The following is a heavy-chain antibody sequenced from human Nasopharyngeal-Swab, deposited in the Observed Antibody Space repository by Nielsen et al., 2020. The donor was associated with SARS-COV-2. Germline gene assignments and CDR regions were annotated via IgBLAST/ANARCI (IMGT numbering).Heavy chain of an antibody. D-gene: IGHD2-2*01. V-gene: IGHV4-59*08. J-gene: IGHJ4*02. CDR2: ISYSGST. Sequence: SETLSLTCTVSGGSISSYYWTWIRQPPGKGLECIGYISYSGSTNYNPSLKSRVTISVDTSKNQFSLKLSSVTAADTAVYYCKRRTLSSSGYYFDYWGQGTLVTVSS. CDR3: KRRTLSSSGYYFDY. CDR1: GGSISSYY.